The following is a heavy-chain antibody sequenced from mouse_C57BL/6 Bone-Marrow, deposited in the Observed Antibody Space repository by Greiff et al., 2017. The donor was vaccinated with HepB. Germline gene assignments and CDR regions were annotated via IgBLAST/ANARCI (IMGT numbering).Heavy chain of an antibody. CDR2: IDPSDSET. Sequence: VQLQEPGAELVRPGSSVKLSCKASGYTFTSYWMHWVKQRPIQGLEWIGNIDPSDSETHYNQKFKDKATLTVDKSSSTAYMQISSLTAEDSAVYYCARKGVGFDYGGQGTTLTVSS. V-gene: IGHV1-52*01. CDR1: GYTFTSYW. CDR3: ARKGVGFDY. J-gene: IGHJ2*01.